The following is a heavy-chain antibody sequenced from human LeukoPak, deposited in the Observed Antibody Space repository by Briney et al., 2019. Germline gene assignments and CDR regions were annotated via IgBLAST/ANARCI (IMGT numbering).Heavy chain of an antibody. J-gene: IGHJ3*02. CDR3: ARGGGGDSHAFDI. V-gene: IGHV1-69*04. CDR2: IIPILGIA. CDR1: GYTFTGYY. Sequence: ASVKVSCKASGYTFTGYYMHWVRQAPGQGLEWMGRIIPILGIANYAQKFQGRVTITADKSTSTAYMELSSLRSEDTAVYYCARGGGGDSHAFDIWGQGTMVTVSS. D-gene: IGHD2-21*02.